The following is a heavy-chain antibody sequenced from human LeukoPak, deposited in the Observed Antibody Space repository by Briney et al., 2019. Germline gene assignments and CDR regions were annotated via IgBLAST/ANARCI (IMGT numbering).Heavy chain of an antibody. CDR3: AKDARLGYCSSTSCYARGGFDY. Sequence: PGRSLRLSCAASGFTFDDYAMHWVRQAPGKGLEWVSGISWDSGSIGYADSVKGRFTISRDNAKNSLYLQMNSLRAEDTALYYCAKDARLGYCSSTSCYARGGFDYWGQGTLVTVSS. D-gene: IGHD2-2*01. CDR2: ISWDSGSI. CDR1: GFTFDDYA. V-gene: IGHV3-9*01. J-gene: IGHJ4*02.